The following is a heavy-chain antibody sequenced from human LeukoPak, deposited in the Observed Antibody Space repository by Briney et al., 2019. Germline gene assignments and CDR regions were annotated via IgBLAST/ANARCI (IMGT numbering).Heavy chain of an antibody. CDR3: VKTHFDHYYGLDV. V-gene: IGHV3-64D*09. CDR1: VFTLSSYA. J-gene: IGHJ6*02. Sequence: GGSLRLSCSASVFTLSSYAMHWVREAPRKGLEYVSAISSNGGSTYYADSVKGRFTISRDNSKNTLYLQTSSLRVDDTAVYYCVKTHFDHYYGLDVWGQGTTVIVSS. CDR2: ISSNGGST.